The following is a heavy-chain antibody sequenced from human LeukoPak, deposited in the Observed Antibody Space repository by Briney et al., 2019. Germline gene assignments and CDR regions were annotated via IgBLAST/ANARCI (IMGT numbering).Heavy chain of an antibody. Sequence: SETLSLTCIGSGGTISSYYWTWIRQPAGKGLEWIGRIYPSGSTNYNPSLKSRVTMSVDTSKNQCSLKLTSVTAADTAVYYCALDISGGGYWGQGTLVTVSS. J-gene: IGHJ4*02. V-gene: IGHV4-4*07. CDR2: IYPSGST. CDR3: ALDISGGGY. CDR1: GGTISSYY. D-gene: IGHD3-3*02.